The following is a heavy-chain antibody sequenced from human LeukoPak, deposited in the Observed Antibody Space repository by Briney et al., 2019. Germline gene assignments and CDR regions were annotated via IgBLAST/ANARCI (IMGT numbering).Heavy chain of an antibody. D-gene: IGHD4-23*01. CDR1: GFTFSSFS. J-gene: IGHJ4*02. Sequence: GGSLRLSCAASGFTFSSFSMNWVRQAPGKGLEWVASISSSTTYIYYADSVKGRFTISRDNAKDSLYLKMNSLRAEDTAVYYCARGEPGFGGLPTVLDNWGQGTLVTVSS. CDR3: ARGEPGFGGLPTVLDN. V-gene: IGHV3-21*01. CDR2: ISSSTTYI.